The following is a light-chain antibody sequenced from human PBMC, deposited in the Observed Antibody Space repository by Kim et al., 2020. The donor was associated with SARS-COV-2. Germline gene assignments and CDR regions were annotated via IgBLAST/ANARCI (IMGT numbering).Light chain of an antibody. J-gene: IGKJ1*01. CDR3: QQYSNFRT. V-gene: IGKV3-15*01. Sequence: SVSPGPRASPSCLASQTVSTHLLWYHPKPRQAPRLLIYCASTRATGIPARFSGSGSGTEFPLTISSLQSEDFAVYYCQQYSNFRTFGQGTTVDIK. CDR2: CAS. CDR1: QTVSTH.